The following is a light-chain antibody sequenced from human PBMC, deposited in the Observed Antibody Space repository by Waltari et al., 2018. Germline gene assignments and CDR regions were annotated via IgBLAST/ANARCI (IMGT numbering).Light chain of an antibody. CDR2: EVT. CDR1: SSDDGGYNY. CDR3: SSYTISDTWV. Sequence: SALTQPASVSVSPGQSITISCTGTSSDDGGYNYVSCYQQHPGKAPKFMLYEVTNRPSGVSNRFSGSKSGNTAYLTISGLRAEDEADYHCSSYTISDTWVFGGGTKVTVL. V-gene: IGLV2-14*01. J-gene: IGLJ3*02.